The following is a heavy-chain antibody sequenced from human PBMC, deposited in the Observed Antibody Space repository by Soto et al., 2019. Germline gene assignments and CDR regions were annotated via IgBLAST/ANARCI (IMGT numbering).Heavy chain of an antibody. CDR3: AKAVRFLEWFPFDY. J-gene: IGHJ4*02. V-gene: IGHV3-23*01. CDR1: GFTFSSYA. CDR2: ISGSGGST. Sequence: EVQLLESGGGLVQPGGSLRLSCATSGFTFSSYAMSWVRQAPGNGLEWVSAISGSGGSTYYADSVKGRFTISRDNSKNTLYLQMNSLRAEDTAVYYCAKAVRFLEWFPFDYWGQGTLVTVSS. D-gene: IGHD3-3*01.